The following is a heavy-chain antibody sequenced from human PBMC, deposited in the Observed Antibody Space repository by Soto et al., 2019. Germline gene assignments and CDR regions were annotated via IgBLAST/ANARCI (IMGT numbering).Heavy chain of an antibody. D-gene: IGHD6-13*01. CDR1: GFTFSSYA. Sequence: QVQLVESGGGVVQPGRSLRLSCAASGFTFSSYAMHWVRQAPGKGLEWVAVISYDGSNEFYADSVKGRFTISRDNSKNTLYLQMNSLRAEDTAVYYCAIGYTAAPRTSHFDYWGQGTLVTVSS. CDR3: AIGYTAAPRTSHFDY. CDR2: ISYDGSNE. J-gene: IGHJ4*02. V-gene: IGHV3-30-3*01.